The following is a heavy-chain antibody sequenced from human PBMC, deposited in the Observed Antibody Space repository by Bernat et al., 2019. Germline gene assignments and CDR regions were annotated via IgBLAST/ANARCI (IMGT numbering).Heavy chain of an antibody. CDR3: AREVFYYDILTGYYTTYYYGMDV. CDR1: GYTFTSYG. CDR2: ISAYNGNT. Sequence: QVQLVQSGAEVKKPGASVKVSCKASGYTFTSYGISWVRQAPGQGLEWMGWISAYNGNTNYAQKLQGRVTMTTDTSTSTADMELRSLRSDDTAVYYCAREVFYYDILTGYYTTYYYGMDVWGQGTTVTVSS. D-gene: IGHD3-9*01. V-gene: IGHV1-18*01. J-gene: IGHJ6*02.